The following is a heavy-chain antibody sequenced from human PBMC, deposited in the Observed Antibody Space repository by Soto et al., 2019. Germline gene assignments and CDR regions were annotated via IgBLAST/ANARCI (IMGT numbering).Heavy chain of an antibody. D-gene: IGHD4-17*01. V-gene: IGHV3-30*18. CDR1: GFRFSDYG. CDR3: AKDRRDGEYNSVYDF. Sequence: ESGGGVVQPGRSLRLSCIGSGFRFSDYGMHWVRQAPGKGLEWVAMRSFDGTYKYSADSVKGRFIISRDNSKNTLFLQMNSLRAGDTAVYYCAKDRRDGEYNSVYDFWGQGTLVTVSS. J-gene: IGHJ4*02. CDR2: RSFDGTYK.